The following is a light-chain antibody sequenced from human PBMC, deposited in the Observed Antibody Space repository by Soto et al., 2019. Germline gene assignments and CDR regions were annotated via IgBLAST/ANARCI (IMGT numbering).Light chain of an antibody. Sequence: QSVLTQPPSVSGAPGQRVTISCTGSSSNIGAGYDVHWYQQLPGTAPKLLIYGNSNRPSGVPDRFSGSQSGTSASLAISGLQSADVADYYCAVWDESLHGPVFGGGTKVTVL. CDR3: AVWDESLHGPV. V-gene: IGLV1-40*01. J-gene: IGLJ3*02. CDR2: GNS. CDR1: SSNIGAGYD.